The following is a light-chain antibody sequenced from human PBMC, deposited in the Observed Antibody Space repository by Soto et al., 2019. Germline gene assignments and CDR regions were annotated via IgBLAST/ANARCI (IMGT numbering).Light chain of an antibody. CDR1: SSDVGSYNR. V-gene: IGLV2-18*01. CDR2: EVS. J-gene: IGLJ1*01. CDR3: SLYTSSSTYV. Sequence: QSALTQPPSVSGSPGQSVTISCTGTSSDVGSYNRVSWYQQPPGTAPKLVIYEVSNRPSGVPDRFSGSKSGNTASLTISGLQAEDEADYYCSLYTSSSTYVFGTGTKV.